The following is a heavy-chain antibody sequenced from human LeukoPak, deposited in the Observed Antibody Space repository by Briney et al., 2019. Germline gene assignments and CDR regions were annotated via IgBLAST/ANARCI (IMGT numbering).Heavy chain of an antibody. CDR1: GFTFSSYG. V-gene: IGHV3-64*01. Sequence: GGSLRLSCAASGFTFSSYGMHWVRQAPGKGLEYVSTISDNGGSTLYANSVKGRFTISRDNSKNTLYLQMGSLRPEDMAVYYCARALIAARPDSLFDYWGQGTLVTVSS. CDR2: ISDNGGST. J-gene: IGHJ4*02. CDR3: ARALIAARPDSLFDY. D-gene: IGHD6-6*01.